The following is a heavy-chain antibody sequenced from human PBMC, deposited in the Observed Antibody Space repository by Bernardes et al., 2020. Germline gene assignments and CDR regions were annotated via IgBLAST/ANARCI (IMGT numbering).Heavy chain of an antibody. Sequence: SETLSLTCTVSGGSISSSSYYWGWIRQPPGKGLEWSGSIYYSGSTYYNPSLKSRVTISVDTSKNQFSLKLSSVTAADTAVYYCATSPGGATYYDFWSGYYTGVGWFDPWGQGTLVTVSS. J-gene: IGHJ5*02. V-gene: IGHV4-39*01. CDR3: ATSPGGATYYDFWSGYYTGVGWFDP. D-gene: IGHD3-3*01. CDR2: IYYSGST. CDR1: GGSISSSSYY.